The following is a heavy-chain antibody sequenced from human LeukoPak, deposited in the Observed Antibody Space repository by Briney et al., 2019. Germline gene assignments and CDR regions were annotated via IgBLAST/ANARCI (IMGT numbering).Heavy chain of an antibody. CDR3: ASGLPRGYCSGGSCYAYYYYGMDV. V-gene: IGHV4-34*01. D-gene: IGHD2-15*01. CDR1: GGSFRGYY. Sequence: PSETLSLTCAVYGGSFRGYYGGGIRKPPGKGLNGIGEINHVGSTNYNPSLKSRVTISVDTSKNQFSLKLSSVTAADTAVYYCASGLPRGYCSGGSCYAYYYYGMDVWGQGTTVTVSS. J-gene: IGHJ6*02. CDR2: INHVGST.